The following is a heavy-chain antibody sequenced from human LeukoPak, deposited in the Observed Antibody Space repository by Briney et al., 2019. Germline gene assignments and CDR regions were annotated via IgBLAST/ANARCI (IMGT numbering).Heavy chain of an antibody. J-gene: IGHJ4*02. Sequence: SQTLSLTCAISGDSVSSNSAAWNWIRQSPSRGLEWLGRTFYRSQWYNDYAVSMKSRISINRDTSKNQFSLQLNSVTPEDTAVYYCARGVYDILTGYYMEDYWGQGTLVTVSS. CDR2: TFYRSQWYN. D-gene: IGHD3-9*01. CDR3: ARGVYDILTGYYMEDY. CDR1: GDSVSSNSAA. V-gene: IGHV6-1*01.